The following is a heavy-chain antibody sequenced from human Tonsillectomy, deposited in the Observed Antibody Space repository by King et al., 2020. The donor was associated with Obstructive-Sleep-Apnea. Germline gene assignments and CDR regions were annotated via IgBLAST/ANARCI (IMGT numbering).Heavy chain of an antibody. V-gene: IGHV4-39*02. D-gene: IGHD6-19*01. CDR1: GVSISTRNYY. CDR3: ASYCLAGTYYFDY. CDR2: IDYSGNI. J-gene: IGHJ4*02. Sequence: QLQESGPGLVKPSETLSLTCTVSGVSISTRNYYWGWIRQPPGKGLEWIGSIDYSGNIFYNPSLKSRLTISVDTSKNHFSLRLSSVTATDTAVYYCASYCLAGTYYFDYWGQGTLVTVSS.